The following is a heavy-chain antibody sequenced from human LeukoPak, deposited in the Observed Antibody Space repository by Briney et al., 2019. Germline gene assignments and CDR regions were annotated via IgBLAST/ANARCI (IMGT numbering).Heavy chain of an antibody. Sequence: SETLSLTCIVSGDSISPYYWSWIRQPPGKGLEWIGEVNHSGYTNDNPSLKSRVTISVDTSKNQFSLRLRSVTAADTGVYFCARMTTGHDFWGQGTLVTVSS. J-gene: IGHJ4*02. D-gene: IGHD4-17*01. CDR3: ARMTTGHDF. V-gene: IGHV4-34*01. CDR2: VNHSGYT. CDR1: GDSISPYY.